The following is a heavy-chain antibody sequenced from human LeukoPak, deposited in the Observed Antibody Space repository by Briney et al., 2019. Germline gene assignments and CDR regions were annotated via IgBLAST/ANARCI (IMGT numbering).Heavy chain of an antibody. J-gene: IGHJ4*02. CDR2: VSSRGNVM. Sequence: PGGSLRLSCAASGISFDDYHMNWIRQSPGKGLEWISYVSSRGNVMYYADSVQGRFTISRDNTKNSWYLQMNSLRVEDTAVYYCSGRGAGPYYFEFWGQGTLVTVSS. CDR3: SGRGAGPYYFEF. D-gene: IGHD1-26*01. CDR1: GISFDDYH. V-gene: IGHV3-11*01.